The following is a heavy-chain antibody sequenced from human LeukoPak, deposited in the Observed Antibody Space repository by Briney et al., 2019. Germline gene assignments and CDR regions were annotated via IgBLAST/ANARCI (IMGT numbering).Heavy chain of an antibody. V-gene: IGHV4-39*01. CDR2: IYYSGSA. CDR3: ARHVAAAYYMDV. D-gene: IGHD6-13*01. CDR1: GGSISSSTYS. Sequence: PSETLSLTCTVSGGSISSSTYSWGWIRQPPGKGLEWIGSIYYSGSAYYNPSLKSRVTISVDMSKNQFSLRLSSVTAADTAVYHCARHVAAAYYMDVWGRGTTVTVSS. J-gene: IGHJ6*03.